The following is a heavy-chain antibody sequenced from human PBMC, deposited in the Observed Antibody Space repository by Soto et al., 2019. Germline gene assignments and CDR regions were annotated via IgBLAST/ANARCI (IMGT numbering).Heavy chain of an antibody. CDR2: INPKFGDT. J-gene: IGHJ6*02. D-gene: IGHD3-10*02. CDR3: ARNMDYYYGRGSGNGHGV. Sequence: QVQLVQSGAEVKEPGDSVRVSCEASGYTFTAYYIHWVRRAPGQGLEWMGWINPKFGDTTYAQDFQGRVSMTRDMSISTVYMELSRLTPDETAIYYCARNMDYYYGRGSGNGHGVWGQGTTVTVFS. CDR1: GYTFTAYY. V-gene: IGHV1-2*02.